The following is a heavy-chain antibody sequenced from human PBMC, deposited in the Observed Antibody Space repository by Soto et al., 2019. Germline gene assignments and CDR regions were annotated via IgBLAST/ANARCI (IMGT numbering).Heavy chain of an antibody. J-gene: IGHJ4*02. Sequence: QVQLQESGPGLVKPSGTLSLTCTVSGGSVSSSHWWNWVRQPPGKGLECIGEIYHSGSTNYNPSLRSRGTSSIDKSKNQFSLRLSSVTAADTAVYYCARFRRSCFDTTCYDYFDYWGQGTLVTVSS. CDR1: GGSVSSSHW. D-gene: IGHD2-2*01. CDR2: IYHSGST. CDR3: ARFRRSCFDTTCYDYFDY. V-gene: IGHV4-4*02.